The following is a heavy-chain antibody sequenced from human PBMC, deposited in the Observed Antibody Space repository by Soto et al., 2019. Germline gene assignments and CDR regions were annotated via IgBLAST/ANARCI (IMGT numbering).Heavy chain of an antibody. CDR2: IYYSGST. D-gene: IGHD6-13*01. V-gene: IGHV4-61*01. CDR3: ARDLAPLNRQQHRAPYYYYGMDV. Sequence: SETLPLTCTVSGGSVSSGSYYWSWIRQPPGKGLEWIGYIYYSGSTNYNPSLKSRVTISVDTSKNQFSLKLSSVTAADTAVYYCARDLAPLNRQQHRAPYYYYGMDVWGQGTTVTVSS. J-gene: IGHJ6*02. CDR1: GGSVSSGSYY.